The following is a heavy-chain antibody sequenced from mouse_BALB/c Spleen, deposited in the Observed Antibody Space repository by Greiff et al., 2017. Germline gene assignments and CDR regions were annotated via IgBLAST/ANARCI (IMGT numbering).Heavy chain of an antibody. CDR3: ARGILRLLPGFAY. V-gene: IGHV5-6*01. Sequence: EVKLMESGGDLVKPGGSLKLSCAASGFTFSSYGMSWVRQTPDKRLEWVATISSGGSYTYYPDSVKGRFTISRDNAKNTLYLQMSSLKSEDTAMYYCARGILRLLPGFAYWGQGTLVTVSA. CDR1: GFTFSSYG. D-gene: IGHD1-2*01. J-gene: IGHJ3*01. CDR2: ISSGGSYT.